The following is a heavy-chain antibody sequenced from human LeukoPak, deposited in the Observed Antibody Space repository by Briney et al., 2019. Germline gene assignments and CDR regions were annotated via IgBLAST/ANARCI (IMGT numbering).Heavy chain of an antibody. Sequence: ASVKVSCKASGGTFRNYHISWVRQAPGQGLEWMGGILPIFRMTNYAEKFQGRVTITADESTTTAYLELNSLRSEDTAVYYCAICSSTWSGDRPDSWGQGSLVTVSS. D-gene: IGHD2-2*01. J-gene: IGHJ4*02. V-gene: IGHV1-69*13. CDR3: AICSSTWSGDRPDS. CDR1: GGTFRNYH. CDR2: ILPIFRMT.